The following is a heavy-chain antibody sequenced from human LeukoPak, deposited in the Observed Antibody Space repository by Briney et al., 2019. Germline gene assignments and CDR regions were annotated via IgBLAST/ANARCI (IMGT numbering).Heavy chain of an antibody. Sequence: PSETLSLTCAVYGGSFSGYYWSWIRQPPGKGPEWIGEINHSGSTNYNPSLKSRVTISVDTSKNQFSLKLSSVTAADTAVSYCARASRIVVVPAGFDYWGQGTLVTVSS. CDR1: GGSFSGYY. V-gene: IGHV4-34*01. J-gene: IGHJ4*02. CDR2: INHSGST. CDR3: ARASRIVVVPAGFDY. D-gene: IGHD2-2*01.